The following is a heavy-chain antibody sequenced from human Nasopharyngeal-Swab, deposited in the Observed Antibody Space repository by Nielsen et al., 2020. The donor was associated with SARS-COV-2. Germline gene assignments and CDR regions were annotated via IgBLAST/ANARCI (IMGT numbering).Heavy chain of an antibody. V-gene: IGHV3-48*01. Sequence: WIRQPPGKGLEWVSYLSSRSGSKYYADSVKGRFTISRGNTKNSLYLQMNSLRVEDTAVYYCASEGADFDIWGQGTMVTVSS. CDR3: ASEGADFDI. J-gene: IGHJ3*02. CDR2: LSSRSGSK. D-gene: IGHD4/OR15-4a*01.